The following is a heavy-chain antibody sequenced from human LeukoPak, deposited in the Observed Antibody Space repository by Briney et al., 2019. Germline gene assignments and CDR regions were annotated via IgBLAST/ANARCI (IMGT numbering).Heavy chain of an antibody. V-gene: IGHV3-7*01. CDR1: GFTFSSYW. D-gene: IGHD3-16*01. J-gene: IGHJ4*02. CDR2: IKQDGSEK. CDR3: ARARRGYYFDY. Sequence: GGSLRLSCAASGFTFSSYWMSWVRQAPGKGLEWVANIKQDGSEKYYVDSVEGQFTISRDNAKNSLYLQMNSLRAEDTAVYYCARARRGYYFDYWGQGTLVTVSS.